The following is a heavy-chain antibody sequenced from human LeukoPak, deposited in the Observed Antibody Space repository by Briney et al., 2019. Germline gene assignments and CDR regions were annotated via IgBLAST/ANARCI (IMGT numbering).Heavy chain of an antibody. CDR2: IYYSGST. CDR1: GGSISSGDYY. Sequence: PSETLSLTCTVSGGSISSGDYYWSWIRQPPGKGLEWFGYIYYSGSTYHNPSLKSRVTISVDTSKNQFSLKLSSVTAADTAVYYCARDMAAAGGMGYFDYWGQGTLVSVSS. J-gene: IGHJ4*02. CDR3: ARDMAAAGGMGYFDY. D-gene: IGHD6-13*01. V-gene: IGHV4-30-4*01.